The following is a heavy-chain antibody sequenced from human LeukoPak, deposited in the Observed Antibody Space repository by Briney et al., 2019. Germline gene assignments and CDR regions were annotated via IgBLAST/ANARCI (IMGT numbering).Heavy chain of an antibody. D-gene: IGHD1-26*01. CDR1: GFTFSSYA. V-gene: IGHV3-23*01. J-gene: IGHJ6*02. CDR2: ISGSGGST. Sequence: PGGSLRLSCAASGFTFSSYAMSWVRQAPGKGLEWVSAISGSGGSTYYADSVKGRFTISRDNSKNTLYLQMNSLRAEDTAVYYCAKDLRGATHHYGMDVWGQGTTVTVSS. CDR3: AKDLRGATHHYGMDV.